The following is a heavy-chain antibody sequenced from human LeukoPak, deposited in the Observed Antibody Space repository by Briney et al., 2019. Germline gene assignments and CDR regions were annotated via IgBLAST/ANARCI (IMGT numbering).Heavy chain of an antibody. CDR3: ARLAVDETFDI. V-gene: IGHV3-13*01. CDR2: IGTAGDT. J-gene: IGHJ3*02. Sequence: GGSLRLSCAASGFTFSSYDMHWVRQATGKGLEWVSAIGTAGDTYYPGSVKGRFTISRENAKNSLYLQMNSLRAGDTAVYYCARLAVDETFDIWGQGAMVTVSS. D-gene: IGHD6-19*01. CDR1: GFTFSSYD.